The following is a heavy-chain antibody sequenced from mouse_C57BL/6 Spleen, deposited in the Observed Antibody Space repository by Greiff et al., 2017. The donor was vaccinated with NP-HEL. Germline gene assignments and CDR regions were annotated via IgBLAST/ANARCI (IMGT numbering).Heavy chain of an antibody. CDR2: INPNNGGT. CDR1: GYTFTDYY. V-gene: IGHV1-26*01. CDR3: ATLRAY. D-gene: IGHD1-2*01. Sequence: EVQLQQSGPELVKPGASVKISCKASGYTFTDYYMNWVKQSHGKSLEWIGDINPNNGGTSYNQKFKGKATLTVDKSSSTAYMELRSLTSEDSAVYYCATLRAYWGQGTLVTVSA. J-gene: IGHJ3*01.